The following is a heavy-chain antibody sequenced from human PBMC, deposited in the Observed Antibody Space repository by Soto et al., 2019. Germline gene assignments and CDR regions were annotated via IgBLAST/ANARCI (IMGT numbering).Heavy chain of an antibody. CDR1: GGTFSSYA. Sequence: QVQLVQSGAEVKKPGSSVKVSCKASGGTFSSYAISWVRQAPGQGLEWMGGIIPILGTANYAQKFQGRVTITADESTSTAYMELSSLRSEDTAVYYCARAPQGEPEHYYYYYGMDVWGQGTTVTVSS. J-gene: IGHJ6*02. CDR2: IIPILGTA. CDR3: ARAPQGEPEHYYYYYGMDV. V-gene: IGHV1-69*01. D-gene: IGHD1-1*01.